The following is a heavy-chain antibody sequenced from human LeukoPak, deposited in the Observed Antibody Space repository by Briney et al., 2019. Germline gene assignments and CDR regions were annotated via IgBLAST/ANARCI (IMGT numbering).Heavy chain of an antibody. CDR3: ARTGIGIAVAGYFDY. Sequence: GGSLRLSCAASRFTFSSYSMNWVRQAPGKGLEWVSSISSSSSYIYYADSVKGRFTISRDNAKNSLYLQMNSLRAEDTAVYYCARTGIGIAVAGYFDYWGQGTLVTVSS. CDR1: RFTFSSYS. D-gene: IGHD6-19*01. V-gene: IGHV3-21*01. J-gene: IGHJ4*02. CDR2: ISSSSSYI.